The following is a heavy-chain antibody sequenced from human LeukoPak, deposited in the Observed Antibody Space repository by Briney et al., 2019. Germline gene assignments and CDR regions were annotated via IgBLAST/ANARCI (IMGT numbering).Heavy chain of an antibody. V-gene: IGHV3-23*01. D-gene: IGHD6-19*01. CDR3: AKGDSSGNWFDA. J-gene: IGHJ5*02. CDR2: VSDIGNST. Sequence: GGSLRLSCAASGFTFNDYAMSWVRQSPATGLEWVSAVSDIGNSTFYADALMGRFTISRGNSKNTLFLQMNDLRIDDTAVYYCAKGDSSGNWFDAWGQGTLVSVSS. CDR1: GFTFNDYA.